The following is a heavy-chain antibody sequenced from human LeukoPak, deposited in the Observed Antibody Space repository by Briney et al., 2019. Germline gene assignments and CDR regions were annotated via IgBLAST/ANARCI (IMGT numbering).Heavy chain of an antibody. CDR2: VSGSGGTT. Sequence: GGSLRLSCAASGFTFRSYAMSWVRQAPGKGLEWVSAVSGSGGTTYYADSVRGRLTISRDNSKNTLYLQMNSLRAEDTAVYYCAKVSTYGDDYHDAFDIWGQGTMVTVSS. CDR3: AKVSTYGDDYHDAFDI. CDR1: GFTFRSYA. J-gene: IGHJ3*02. D-gene: IGHD4-17*01. V-gene: IGHV3-23*01.